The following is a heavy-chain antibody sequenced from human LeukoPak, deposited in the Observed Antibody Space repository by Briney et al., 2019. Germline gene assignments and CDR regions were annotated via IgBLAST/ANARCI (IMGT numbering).Heavy chain of an antibody. J-gene: IGHJ4*02. D-gene: IGHD3-9*01. CDR1: GFTFGSYA. V-gene: IGHV3-23*01. Sequence: GGPLRLSCAASGFTFGSYAMSWVRQAPGKGLEWVSAISGSGGSTYYADSVKGRFTISSDNSKNTLYLQMNSLRAEDTAVYYCAKVPGILTGYGYYFAYWGQGTLVTVSS. CDR3: AKVPGILTGYGYYFAY. CDR2: ISGSGGST.